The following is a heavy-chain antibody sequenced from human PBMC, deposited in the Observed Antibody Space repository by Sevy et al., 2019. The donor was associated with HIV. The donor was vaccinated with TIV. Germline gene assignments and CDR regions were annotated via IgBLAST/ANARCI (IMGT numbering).Heavy chain of an antibody. J-gene: IGHJ1*01. CDR1: GGSISSSSYY. Sequence: SETLSLTCTVSGGSISSSSYYWGWIRQPPGKGLEWIGSIYYSGSTYYNPSLKSRVTISVDTSKNQFSLKLSSVTAADTAVYYCARYSYDSSGYYIEGYFQHWGQGTLVTVSS. D-gene: IGHD3-22*01. CDR2: IYYSGST. V-gene: IGHV4-39*01. CDR3: ARYSYDSSGYYIEGYFQH.